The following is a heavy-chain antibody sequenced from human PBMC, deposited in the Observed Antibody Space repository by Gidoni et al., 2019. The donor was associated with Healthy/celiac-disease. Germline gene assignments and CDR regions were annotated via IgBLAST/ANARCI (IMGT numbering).Heavy chain of an antibody. J-gene: IGHJ4*02. CDR1: GFTFSSYS. CDR3: ASQNGPFDY. D-gene: IGHD2-8*01. V-gene: IGHV3-21*01. Sequence: EVQLVESGGGLVKPGGSLRLSCPASGFTFSSYSMNWVRQGPGKGLEWVSSISSSSSYIYYADSVNGRFTISRDNAKNSLYLQMNSLRSEDTAVYYCASQNGPFDYWGQGTLVTVSS. CDR2: ISSSSSYI.